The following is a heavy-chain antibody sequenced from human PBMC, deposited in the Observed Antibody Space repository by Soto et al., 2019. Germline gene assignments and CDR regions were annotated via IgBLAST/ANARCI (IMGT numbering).Heavy chain of an antibody. V-gene: IGHV3-30*03. J-gene: IGHJ4*02. CDR2: ISYDGSNK. CDR1: GFTFSSYG. D-gene: IGHD3-22*01. CDR3: VGGYYFGDY. Sequence: QVQLVESGGGVVQPGRSLRLSCAASGFTFSSYGMHWVRQAPGKGLQWVAVISYDGSNKYYADSVKGRFTISRDNSKNTLYLQMNSLRAEDTAVYYCVGGYYFGDYWGRGTLVTVS.